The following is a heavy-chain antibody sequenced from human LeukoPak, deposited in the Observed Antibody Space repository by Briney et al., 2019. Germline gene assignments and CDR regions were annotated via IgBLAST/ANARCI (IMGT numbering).Heavy chain of an antibody. J-gene: IGHJ6*02. CDR2: ISSSGRIM. D-gene: IGHD2/OR15-2a*01. CDR3: ARDTNNGMDV. V-gene: IGHV3-11*01. CDR1: GFTLRDYY. Sequence: GTLRLSRAASGFTLRDYYINWVRQAPGKGREWVSYISSSGRIMQYADSVKGRFTITRHNAQNFMSLQMNSLKPEETAVYCCARDTNNGMDVWGRGTTVTVSS.